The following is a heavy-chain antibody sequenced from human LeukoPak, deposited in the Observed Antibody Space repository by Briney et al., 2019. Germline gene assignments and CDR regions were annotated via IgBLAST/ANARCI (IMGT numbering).Heavy chain of an antibody. D-gene: IGHD6-19*01. CDR2: MNPNSGYT. CDR1: GYTFSTYD. V-gene: IGHV1-8*03. Sequence: EASVKVSCKASGYTFSTYDINWARQATGQGLEWMGWMNPNSGYTGYAQKFQGRVTITRNTSISTVYMELSSLRSDDAAVYYCARVAGSIDYWGQGTLVTVSS. CDR3: ARVAGSIDY. J-gene: IGHJ4*02.